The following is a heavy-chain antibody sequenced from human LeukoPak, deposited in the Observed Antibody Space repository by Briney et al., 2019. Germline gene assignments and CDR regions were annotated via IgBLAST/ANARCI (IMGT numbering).Heavy chain of an antibody. D-gene: IGHD5-24*01. CDR3: ARDPVERASNGNWFDP. V-gene: IGHV1-69*13. CDR2: IIPIFGTA. J-gene: IGHJ5*02. CDR1: GDTFSSYA. Sequence: SVKVSCKASGDTFSSYAISWVRQAPGQGLEWMGGIIPIFGTANYAQKFQGRVTITADESTSTAYMELSSLRSEDTAVYYCARDPVERASNGNWFDPWGERTLVTVTS.